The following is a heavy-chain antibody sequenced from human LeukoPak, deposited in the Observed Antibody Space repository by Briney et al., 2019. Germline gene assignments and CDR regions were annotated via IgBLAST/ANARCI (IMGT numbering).Heavy chain of an antibody. CDR1: GFTFSSYA. Sequence: PGGSLRLSCAASGFTFSSYAMHWVRQAPGKGLEWVAVISYDGSNKYYADSVKGRSTISRDNSKNTLYLQMNSLRAEDTAVYYCARGYGSGSPTPYYYYYYGMDVWGQGTTVTVSS. CDR3: ARGYGSGSPTPYYYYYYGMDV. D-gene: IGHD3-10*01. J-gene: IGHJ6*02. V-gene: IGHV3-30-3*01. CDR2: ISYDGSNK.